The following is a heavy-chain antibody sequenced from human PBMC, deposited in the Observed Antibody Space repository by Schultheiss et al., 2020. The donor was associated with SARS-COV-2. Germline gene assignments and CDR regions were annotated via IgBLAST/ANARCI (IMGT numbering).Heavy chain of an antibody. CDR1: GGTFSTYA. J-gene: IGHJ3*02. CDR2: IIPIFGTA. V-gene: IGHV1-69*13. Sequence: SVKVSCKASGGTFSTYAISWVRQAPGQGLEWMGGIIPIFGTANYAQKFQGRVTITADESTSTAYMELSSLRSEDTAVYYCARDWWGSGWFGNAFDIWGQGTMVTVSS. D-gene: IGHD6-19*01. CDR3: ARDWWGSGWFGNAFDI.